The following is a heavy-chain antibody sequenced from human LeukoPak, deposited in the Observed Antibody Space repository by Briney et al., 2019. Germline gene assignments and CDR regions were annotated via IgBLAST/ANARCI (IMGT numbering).Heavy chain of an antibody. CDR2: ITRSSTYI. J-gene: IGHJ6*03. CDR1: GFTFSSYE. D-gene: IGHD1-26*01. V-gene: IGHV3-21*01. Sequence: KPGGSLRLSCAASGFTFSSYEMNWVRQAPGKGLEWVSSITRSSTYIYYADSVKGRFTISRDNAKNSLYLQMNSLRDEDTAVYYCARDPYSGSYGGYYYYYMDVWGKGTTVTISS. CDR3: ARDPYSGSYGGYYYYYMDV.